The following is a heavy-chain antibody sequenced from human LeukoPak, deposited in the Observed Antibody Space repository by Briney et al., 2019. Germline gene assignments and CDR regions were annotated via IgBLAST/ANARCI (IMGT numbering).Heavy chain of an antibody. CDR2: ISGKT. V-gene: IGHV1-18*01. Sequence: ASVKVSCKASGYTFTSYDINWVRQAPGQGLEWMGWISGKTNYAQKFQGRVTMTTDTSTSTAYMELRSLRSDDTAVYYCARDLGYYYDSSGYYFVEYFQHWGQGTLVTVSS. J-gene: IGHJ1*01. CDR3: ARDLGYYYDSSGYYFVEYFQH. D-gene: IGHD3-22*01. CDR1: GYTFTSYD.